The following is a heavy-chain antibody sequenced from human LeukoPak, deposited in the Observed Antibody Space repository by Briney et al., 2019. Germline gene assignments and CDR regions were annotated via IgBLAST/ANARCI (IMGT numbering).Heavy chain of an antibody. D-gene: IGHD3-10*01. Sequence: SETLSLTCTVSGGSISSSSYYWGWIRQPPGKGLEWIGSIYYSGSTYYNPSLKSRVTISVDTSKNQFSLKLSSVTAADTAVYYCARRRIYYGSGSYYNYWGQGTLVTVSS. J-gene: IGHJ4*02. CDR3: ARRRIYYGSGSYYNY. V-gene: IGHV4-39*07. CDR1: GGSISSSSYY. CDR2: IYYSGST.